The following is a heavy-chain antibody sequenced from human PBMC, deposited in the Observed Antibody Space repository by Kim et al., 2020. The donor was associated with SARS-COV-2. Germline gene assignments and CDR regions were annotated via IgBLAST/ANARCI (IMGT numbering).Heavy chain of an antibody. Sequence: GRGLCTISRDNSTNTLYLQMNSLRAEDTAVYYCANLPLSGPRANWFDPWGQGTLVTVSS. J-gene: IGHJ5*02. V-gene: IGHV3-23*01. D-gene: IGHD6-19*01. CDR3: ANLPLSGPRANWFDP.